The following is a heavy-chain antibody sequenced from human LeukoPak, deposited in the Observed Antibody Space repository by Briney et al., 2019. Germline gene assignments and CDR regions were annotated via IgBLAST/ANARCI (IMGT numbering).Heavy chain of an antibody. CDR3: ARDRQQLVLNY. V-gene: IGHV1-69*04. J-gene: IGHJ4*02. CDR1: GGTFSSYA. CDR2: IIPILGIA. D-gene: IGHD6-13*01. Sequence: ASVKVSCKASGGTFSSYAISWVRQAPGQGLEWMGRIIPILGIANYAQKSQGRVTITAGKSTSTAYMELSSLRSEDTAVYYCARDRQQLVLNYWGQGTLVTVSS.